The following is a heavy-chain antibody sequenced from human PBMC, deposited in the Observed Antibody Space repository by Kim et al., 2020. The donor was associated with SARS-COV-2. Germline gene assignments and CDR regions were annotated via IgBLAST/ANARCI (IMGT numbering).Heavy chain of an antibody. D-gene: IGHD3-22*01. J-gene: IGHJ6*02. CDR2: IYYSGST. CDR1: GGSISSYY. CDR3: AGALKVEYYDSSGYYWASYYYYGMDV. Sequence: SETLSLTCTVSGGSISSYYWSWIRQPPGKGLEWIGYIYYSGSTNYNPSLKSRVTISVDTSKNQFSLKLSSVTAADSAVYYCAGALKVEYYDSSGYYWASYYYYGMDVWGQGTTVTVSS. V-gene: IGHV4-59*01.